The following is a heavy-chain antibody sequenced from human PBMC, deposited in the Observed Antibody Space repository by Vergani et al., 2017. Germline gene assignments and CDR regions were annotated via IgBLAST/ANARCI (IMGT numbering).Heavy chain of an antibody. Sequence: EVQLLESGGDLVQPGGSLRLSCAASGFTFNHYAMNWVRQAPGKGLEWVSGISGSGGSTYYAGSVKGRFTISRDSSKNTLYLQMNSLSAGDTACYYCAKANPRNSGYDYLYYYHAMDVWGQGTMVTVSS. CDR2: ISGSGGST. D-gene: IGHD5-12*01. V-gene: IGHV3-23*01. J-gene: IGHJ6*02. CDR1: GFTFNHYA. CDR3: AKANPRNSGYDYLYYYHAMDV.